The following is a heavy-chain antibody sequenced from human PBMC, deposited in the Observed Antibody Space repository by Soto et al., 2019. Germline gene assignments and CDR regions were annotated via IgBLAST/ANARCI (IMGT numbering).Heavy chain of an antibody. CDR2: ISSSAESS. V-gene: IGHV3-23*01. J-gene: IGHJ4*02. CDR1: GFTFSSYA. Sequence: EVQVLESGGGLVEPGGSLRLSCAVSGFTFSSYAMSWVRQAPGKGLEWVAGISSSAESSYYADSVKGRFTISRDNSKNTLYLQMNSLGAEDTAVYYCAKESAADFGDYCDYWGQGTLVSVSS. D-gene: IGHD4-17*01. CDR3: AKESAADFGDYCDY.